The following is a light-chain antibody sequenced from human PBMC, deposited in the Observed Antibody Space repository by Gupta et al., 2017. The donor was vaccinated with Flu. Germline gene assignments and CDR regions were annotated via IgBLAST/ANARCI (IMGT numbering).Light chain of an antibody. J-gene: IGLJ3*02. Sequence: GQTDRISCSGDALAKKYAYWYQQKYGQAPVLIIYEDRKRPSGIPERFSGSSSGTMATLTISGAQVEDEADYYCYSTDTSGNHRVFGGGTNLTVL. V-gene: IGLV3-10*01. CDR3: YSTDTSGNHRV. CDR2: EDR. CDR1: ALAKKY.